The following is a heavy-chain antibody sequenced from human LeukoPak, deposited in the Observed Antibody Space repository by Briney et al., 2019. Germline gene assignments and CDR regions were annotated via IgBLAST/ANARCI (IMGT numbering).Heavy chain of an antibody. V-gene: IGHV5-51*01. J-gene: IGHJ3*02. D-gene: IGHD2/OR15-2a*01. CDR1: GYSFTNYW. Sequence: GESLKISCKSSGYSFTNYWIGWVRQMPGKGLEWMGIIYPGDSGDSDTRYSPSFQGQVTISADKSISTAYLQWSSLKASDTAIYYCARQENRRDAFDIWGQGTMVTASS. CDR3: ARQENRRDAFDI. CDR2: IYPGDSGDSDT.